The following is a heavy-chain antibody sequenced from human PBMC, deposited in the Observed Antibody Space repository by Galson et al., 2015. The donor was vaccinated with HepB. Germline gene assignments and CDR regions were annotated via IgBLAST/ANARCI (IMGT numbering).Heavy chain of an antibody. D-gene: IGHD2-2*01. CDR3: ARGVSSVSLNAFDM. J-gene: IGHJ3*02. CDR2: IYPSGIT. V-gene: IGHV4-4*02. CDR1: GDSISNSNW. Sequence: TLSLTCAVSGDSISNSNWWSWVRQSPGKGLEWIGEIYPSGITNYNPSLKSRVTISMDKSKNQFSLKLTSVTAADTAVYYCARGVSSVSLNAFDMWGQGTMVTVSS.